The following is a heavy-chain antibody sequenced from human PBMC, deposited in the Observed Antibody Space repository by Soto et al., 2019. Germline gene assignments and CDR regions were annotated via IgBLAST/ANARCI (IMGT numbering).Heavy chain of an antibody. D-gene: IGHD6-13*01. CDR3: VRRHVSATGIDWFDP. CDR2: INAANGDT. J-gene: IGHJ5*02. Sequence: VKVSFKASGYTFTSYGIHWVRQAPGQRLEWMGWINAANGDTKYSPKFQGRVTITRDTSASTAYMELSSLRSEDTAVYYCVRRHVSATGIDWFDPWGQGTLVTVSS. V-gene: IGHV1-3*01. CDR1: GYTFTSYG.